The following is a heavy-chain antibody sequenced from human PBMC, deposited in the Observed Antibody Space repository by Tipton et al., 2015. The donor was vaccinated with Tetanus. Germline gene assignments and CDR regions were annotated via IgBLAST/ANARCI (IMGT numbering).Heavy chain of an antibody. V-gene: IGHV4-61*08. CDR1: GASVSGGVEY. J-gene: IGHJ6*02. Sequence: LSLTCAVSGASVSGGVEYWTWLRQSPGNGLEWIGHVYPTGSTYYNPSLESRITLSVDKSRNQFSLKVWSVTTADTAIYYCARFYCGGACHSPYYNGVDVWGQGTAVTVS. CDR3: ARFYCGGACHSPYYNGVDV. D-gene: IGHD2-21*02. CDR2: VYPTGST.